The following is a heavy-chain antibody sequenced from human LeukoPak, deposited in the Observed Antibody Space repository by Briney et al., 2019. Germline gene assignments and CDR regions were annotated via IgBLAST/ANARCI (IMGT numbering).Heavy chain of an antibody. D-gene: IGHD4-11*01. CDR2: IYYSGSA. CDR1: GGSISSGRYY. Sequence: SETLSLTCTVSGGSISSGRYYWTWIRQHPGKGLEWIGYIYYSGSACYNPSLKSRVTISRDTSKNQFSLKLSSVTAADTAVYYCARGWGGSTSTVTTRPRYCDLWGRGTLVTVSS. CDR3: ARGWGGSTSTVTTRPRYCDL. J-gene: IGHJ2*01. V-gene: IGHV4-31*03.